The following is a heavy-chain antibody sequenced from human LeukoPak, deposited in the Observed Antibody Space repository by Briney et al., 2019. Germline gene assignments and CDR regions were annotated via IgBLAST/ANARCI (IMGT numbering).Heavy chain of an antibody. D-gene: IGHD1-26*01. CDR2: ISSIGTTI. V-gene: IGHV3-48*03. Sequence: QSGGSLRLSCAASGSTFSIYEMNWVRQAPGKGLEWVSYISSIGTTIYYADSVKGRFTISRDNAKNSLYLQMNSLRAEDTAVYYCARGERGDYWGQGTLVTVSS. CDR3: ARGERGDY. CDR1: GSTFSIYE. J-gene: IGHJ4*02.